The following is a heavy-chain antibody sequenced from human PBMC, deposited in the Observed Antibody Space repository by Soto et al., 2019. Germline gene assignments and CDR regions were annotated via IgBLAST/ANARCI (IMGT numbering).Heavy chain of an antibody. J-gene: IGHJ6*03. CDR3: ARSGIAARRYYYYMDV. CDR1: GYTFTGYA. Sequence: ASVKVSCKASGYTFTGYAMHWVRQAPGQRLEWMGWINAGNGNTKYSQKFQGRVTITRDTSASTAYMELSSLRSEDTAVYYCARSGIAARRYYYYMDVWGKGTTVTVSS. V-gene: IGHV1-3*01. CDR2: INAGNGNT. D-gene: IGHD6-6*01.